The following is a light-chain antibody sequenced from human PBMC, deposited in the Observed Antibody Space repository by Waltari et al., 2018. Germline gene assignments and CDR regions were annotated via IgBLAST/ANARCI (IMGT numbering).Light chain of an antibody. CDR1: SGHSRYT. Sequence: QLVLTQSPSASASLGASVTLTCTLSSGHSRYTIPRHQQQPEKGPRYLMKVNSDGSHSKGDGIPDRFSGSSSGAERYLTISSLQSEDEADYYCQTWGTGIHVVFGGGTKLTVL. CDR2: VNSDGSH. V-gene: IGLV4-69*01. CDR3: QTWGTGIHVV. J-gene: IGLJ2*01.